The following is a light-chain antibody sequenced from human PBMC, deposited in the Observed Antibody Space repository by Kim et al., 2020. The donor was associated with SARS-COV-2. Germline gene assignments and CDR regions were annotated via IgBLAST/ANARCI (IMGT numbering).Light chain of an antibody. CDR2: QDS. Sequence: SYELTQPPSVSVSPGQTASITCSGDKLGDQYACWYQQKPGQSPVLVIYQDSKRPSGIPERFSGSNSGNTATLTISGTQAMDDADYYCQPWDSSTVFGGGTQLTVL. CDR1: KLGDQY. CDR3: QPWDSSTV. J-gene: IGLJ3*02. V-gene: IGLV3-1*01.